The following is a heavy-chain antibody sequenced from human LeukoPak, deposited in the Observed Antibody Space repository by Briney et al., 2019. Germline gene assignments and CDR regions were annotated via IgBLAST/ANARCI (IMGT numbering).Heavy chain of an antibody. CDR1: GFTFNSYA. CDR3: ARHNTRFLERLPALGS. Sequence: GSLRLSCLASGFTFNSYAMHWVRRAPGKGLEWVAFIRHDGSSEYYADSVKGRFIISRDRSGNTLSLQMKSLRPEDTAMYYCARHNTRFLERLPALGSWGQGILVTVSS. V-gene: IGHV3-30*02. D-gene: IGHD3-3*01. CDR2: IRHDGSSE. J-gene: IGHJ5*02.